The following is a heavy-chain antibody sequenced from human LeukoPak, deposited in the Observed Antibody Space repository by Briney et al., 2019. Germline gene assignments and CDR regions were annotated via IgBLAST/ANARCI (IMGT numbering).Heavy chain of an antibody. CDR2: IYYSGST. CDR3: ARLTEASTIQPTLYFDY. J-gene: IGHJ4*02. V-gene: IGHV4-39*01. Sequence: SEILSLTCTVSGGSISSSSYYWGWIRQPPGKGLEWIGSIYYSGSTYYNPSLKSRVTISVDTSKNQFSLKLSSVTAADTAVYYCARLTEASTIQPTLYFDYWGQGTLVTVSS. CDR1: GGSISSSSYY. D-gene: IGHD5-18*01.